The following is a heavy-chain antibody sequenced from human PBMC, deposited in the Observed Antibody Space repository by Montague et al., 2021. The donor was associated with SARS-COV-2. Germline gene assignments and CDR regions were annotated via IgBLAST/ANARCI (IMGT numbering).Heavy chain of an antibody. D-gene: IGHD3-9*01. J-gene: IGHJ4*02. CDR1: GFSLSTSGMC. CDR2: IDWDDDK. Sequence: PALVKPTQTLTLTCTFSGFSLSTSGMCVSWIRQPPGKALEWLARIDWDDDKYYSTSLKTRLTISKDTSKNQVVLTMTNMDPVDTATYYCARTTYDILTGTLFAFDYGGQGTLVTVSS. V-gene: IGHV2-70*11. CDR3: ARTTYDILTGTLFAFDY.